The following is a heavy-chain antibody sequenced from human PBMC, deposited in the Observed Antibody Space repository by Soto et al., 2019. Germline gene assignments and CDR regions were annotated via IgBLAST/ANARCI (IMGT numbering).Heavy chain of an antibody. V-gene: IGHV1-18*01. J-gene: IGHJ6*02. CDR1: GDTFSSES. D-gene: IGHD2-15*01. CDR3: ARDAVVVVAATPHYYYYGMDV. CDR2: ISPNNGNT. Sequence: ASVKVACKAAGDTFSSESISWVRQTPVQGLEWMGGISPNNGNTNYAQKFQGRVTMTTDKSTSTAYMELRSLRSDDTAVYYCARDAVVVVAATPHYYYYGMDVWGQGTTVTVSS.